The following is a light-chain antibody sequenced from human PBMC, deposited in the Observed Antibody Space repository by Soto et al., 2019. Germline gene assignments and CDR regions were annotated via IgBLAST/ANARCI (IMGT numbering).Light chain of an antibody. V-gene: IGKV3-20*01. J-gene: IGKJ2*01. CDR2: GAS. Sequence: EIVLTQSPGTLSLSPGERATLSCRASQSVSSSYLAWYQQKPGQAPRLLIYGASSRAKGIPDRFSGSGSGTDFSLTISRLEPEDFAVYYCQQYGSSPYTFGQGTKLEIK. CDR1: QSVSSSY. CDR3: QQYGSSPYT.